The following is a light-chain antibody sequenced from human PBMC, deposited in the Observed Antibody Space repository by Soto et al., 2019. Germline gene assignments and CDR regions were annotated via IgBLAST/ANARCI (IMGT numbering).Light chain of an antibody. V-gene: IGKV1-12*01. Sequence: DIQMTQSPSSLSSSVGYRFTITCLSSQGTYRWLAWYQQRPGKAPKVLIYAASSLRSGVPLRFSGSGSGTDFSLTISSLQPEDLATYYCKQSKSFPLTVGGGTKVDIK. J-gene: IGKJ4*01. CDR1: QGTYRW. CDR3: KQSKSFPLT. CDR2: AAS.